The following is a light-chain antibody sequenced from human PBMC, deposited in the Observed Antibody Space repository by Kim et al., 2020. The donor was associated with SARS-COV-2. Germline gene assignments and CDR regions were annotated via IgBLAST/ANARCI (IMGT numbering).Light chain of an antibody. CDR1: GSNIGSNT. V-gene: IGLV1-44*01. CDR3: AAWDDSLNVV. Sequence: PGQRVTISCSGSGSNIGSNTVNWYQQLPGTAPKLLIYRNNQRPSGVPDRFSGSKSGTSASLAISGLQSEDEADYYCAAWDDSLNVVFGGGTQLTVL. J-gene: IGLJ2*01. CDR2: RNN.